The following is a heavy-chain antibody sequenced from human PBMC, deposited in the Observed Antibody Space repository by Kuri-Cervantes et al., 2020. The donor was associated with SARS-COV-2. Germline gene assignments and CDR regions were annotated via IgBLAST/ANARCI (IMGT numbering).Heavy chain of an antibody. V-gene: IGHV3-30*02. D-gene: IGHD6-13*01. J-gene: IGHJ4*02. Sequence: GESLKISCVASGFTFSNYGMHWVRQAPGKGLEWVAYIRYDGSETYYADSVKGRFTISRDNAKNSLYLQMNSLRAEDTAVYYCASQYSSSWNYWGQGTLVTVSS. CDR1: GFTFSNYG. CDR2: IRYDGSET. CDR3: ASQYSSSWNY.